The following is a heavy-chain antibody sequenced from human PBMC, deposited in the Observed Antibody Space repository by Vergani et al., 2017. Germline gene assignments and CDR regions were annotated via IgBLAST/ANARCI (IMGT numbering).Heavy chain of an antibody. CDR3: ASSDCGDTAGEYFQH. CDR2: ISVNNGNT. Sequence: QVQLVQPGVEVKKPGASVKVSCKTSGYTFISYGISWVRQAPGQGLEWMGWISVNNGNTKYAQKFQGRVTMTTDTSTSTAYMEVKSLRPDDTAVYYCASSDCGDTAGEYFQHWGQDTLVTVSS. D-gene: IGHD4-17*01. J-gene: IGHJ1*01. V-gene: IGHV1-18*01. CDR1: GYTFISYG.